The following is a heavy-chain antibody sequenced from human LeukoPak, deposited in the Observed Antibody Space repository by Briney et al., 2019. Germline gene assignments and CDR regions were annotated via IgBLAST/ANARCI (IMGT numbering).Heavy chain of an antibody. Sequence: NSSETLSLTCTVSGGSISSCSYYWGWIRQPPGKGLEWIGSIYYSGSTYYNPSLKSRVTISVDTSKNQFSLKLSSVTVADTAVYYCARDLSDYVWGIPYYYYMDVWGKGTTVTVSS. V-gene: IGHV4-39*02. CDR1: GGSISSCSYY. CDR2: IYYSGST. J-gene: IGHJ6*03. D-gene: IGHD3-16*01. CDR3: ARDLSDYVWGIPYYYYMDV.